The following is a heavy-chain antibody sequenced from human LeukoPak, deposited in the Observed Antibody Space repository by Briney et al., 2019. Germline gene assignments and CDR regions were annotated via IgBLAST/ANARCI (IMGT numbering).Heavy chain of an antibody. V-gene: IGHV4-4*07. CDR3: ARDAQYCGGDCYLNWFDP. Sequence: SETLSLTCTVSGGSISSYYWSWIRQPAGKGLEWIGRIYTSGSTNYNPSLKSRVTMSVDTSKNQFSLKLSSVTAADTAVYYCARDAQYCGGDCYLNWFDPWGQGTLVTVSS. D-gene: IGHD2-21*02. J-gene: IGHJ5*02. CDR2: IYTSGST. CDR1: GGSISSYY.